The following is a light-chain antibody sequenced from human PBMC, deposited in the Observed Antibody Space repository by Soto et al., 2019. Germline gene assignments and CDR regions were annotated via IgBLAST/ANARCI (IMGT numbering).Light chain of an antibody. V-gene: IGLV2-8*01. CDR3: SSYAGSVNVI. CDR1: SRDVGGYDY. Sequence: QSALTQPRSXXXXXXXXXXISCTGTSRDVGGYDYVSWYQQHPGKAPKLMISEVSKRPSGVPDRFSGSKSGNTASLTVSGLQAEDEADYYCSSYAGSVNVIFGGGTKLTVL. CDR2: EVS. J-gene: IGLJ2*01.